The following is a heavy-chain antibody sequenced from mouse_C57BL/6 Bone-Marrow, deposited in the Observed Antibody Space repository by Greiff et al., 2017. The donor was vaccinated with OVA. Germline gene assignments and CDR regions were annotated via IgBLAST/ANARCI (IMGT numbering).Heavy chain of an antibody. D-gene: IGHD1-1*01. CDR1: GYSFTGYY. CDR3: ARPYYYGSSPWFAY. V-gene: IGHV1-42*01. CDR2: INTSTGGT. Sequence: VQLQQSGPELVKPGASVKISCKASGYSFTGYYMNWVKQSPEKSLEWIGEINTSTGGTTYNQKFKAKATLTVDKSSSTAYMQLKSLTSEDSAVYYCARPYYYGSSPWFAYWGQGTLVTVSA. J-gene: IGHJ3*01.